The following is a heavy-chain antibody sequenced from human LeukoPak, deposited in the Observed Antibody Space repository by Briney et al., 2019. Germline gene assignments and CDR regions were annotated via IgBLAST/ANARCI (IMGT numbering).Heavy chain of an antibody. J-gene: IGHJ4*02. CDR2: IKQDGSEK. D-gene: IGHD4-17*01. CDR1: GFTFSSYW. V-gene: IGHV3-7*03. Sequence: GGSLRLSCAASGFTFSSYWMSWVRQAPGKGLEWVANIKQDGSEKYYVDSVKGRFTISRDNAKNLLYLQTNSLRAEVTAVYYCARGSGRCDYWGQGTLVTVSS. CDR3: ARGSGRCDY.